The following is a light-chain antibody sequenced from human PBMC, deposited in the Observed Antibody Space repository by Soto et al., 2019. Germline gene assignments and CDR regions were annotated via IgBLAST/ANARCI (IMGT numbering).Light chain of an antibody. J-gene: IGKJ1*01. CDR3: QQYYNTPRT. CDR1: QSVLYSSDNKNY. Sequence: DIVMTQSPDSLAVSLGERATINCKSSQSVLYSSDNKNYLAWYQQKPGQPPKLLIYWAFTRESGVPDRFSGSGSGTDFTLTITRLQAEDVAVYFCQQYYNTPRTFVQGTKVEIK. V-gene: IGKV4-1*01. CDR2: WAF.